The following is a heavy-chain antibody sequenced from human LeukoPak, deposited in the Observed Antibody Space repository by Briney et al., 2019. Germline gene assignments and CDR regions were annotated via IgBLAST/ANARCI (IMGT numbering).Heavy chain of an antibody. Sequence: SETLSLTCAVYGGSFSGYYWSWIRQPPGKGLEWIGEINHSGSTNYNPSLKSRVTISVDTSKNQFSLKLSSVTAADTAVYYCARVGRIVRGVGGIQHWGQGTLVTVSS. D-gene: IGHD3-10*01. CDR1: GGSFSGYY. CDR2: INHSGST. V-gene: IGHV4-34*01. CDR3: ARVGRIVRGVGGIQH. J-gene: IGHJ1*01.